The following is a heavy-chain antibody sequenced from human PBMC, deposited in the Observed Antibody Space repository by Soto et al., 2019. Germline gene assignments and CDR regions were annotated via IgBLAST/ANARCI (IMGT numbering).Heavy chain of an antibody. CDR1: GGTYSSYA. V-gene: IGHV1-69*18. D-gene: IGHD4-17*01. CDR3: AREGGDNYGLEGYWCLDL. CDR2: FTPALGTA. J-gene: IGHJ2*01. Sequence: QAQLVQSGAEMKQPGSSVKVSCKASGGTYSSYAINWVRQAPGHGLEWLGSFTPALGTANYPKKFQDRLTITAYPAASTTYVELRSLRSEYTGLSYCAREGGDNYGLEGYWCLDLWGRGTLVTVSS.